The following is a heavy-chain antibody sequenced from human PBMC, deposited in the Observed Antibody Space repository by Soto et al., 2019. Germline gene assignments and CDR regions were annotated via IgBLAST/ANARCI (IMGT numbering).Heavy chain of an antibody. J-gene: IGHJ4*02. CDR2: IWYHGNNE. CDR1: GFTFSSHG. V-gene: IGHV3-33*01. CDR3: ARDLGFYSDDY. Sequence: QVQLVESGGGVVQPGGSLRLSCAASGFTFSSHGMHWVRQAPGKGLEWVAAIWYHGNNEHYLDSVKGRFAISRENSKSMLYLQMNSLRAEDTGVYYCARDLGFYSDDYWGQGTQVTVSS. D-gene: IGHD4-4*01.